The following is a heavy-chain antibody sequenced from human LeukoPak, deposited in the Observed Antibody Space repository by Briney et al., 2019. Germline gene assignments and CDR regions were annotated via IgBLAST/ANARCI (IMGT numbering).Heavy chain of an antibody. CDR2: IYYSGNT. J-gene: IGHJ5*02. D-gene: IGHD3-16*01. CDR3: ARFIPQGYGWGGYNRFDP. CDR1: GGSISSGSYY. V-gene: IGHV4-61*01. Sequence: PSETLSLTCTVSGGSISSGSYYWSWIRQPPGKGLEWIGFIYYSGNTNYNPSLKSRVTISVDTSKNQFSLNLTSVTAADTAVYYCARFIPQGYGWGGYNRFDPWGQGTLVTVSS.